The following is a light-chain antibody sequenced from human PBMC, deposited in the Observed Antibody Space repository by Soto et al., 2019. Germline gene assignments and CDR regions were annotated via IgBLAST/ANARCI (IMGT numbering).Light chain of an antibody. CDR1: QTVSSN. J-gene: IGKJ2*01. Sequence: EIVTTQSPATLSVSPGERATLSCRASQTVSSNLAWYQQKPGQAPRLLIHGASTRASGVPTRFSGSGSGTDFTLTISSLQSEDFAVYYCQQYHNWPPQYTFGQGTKLQIK. CDR3: QQYHNWPPQYT. V-gene: IGKV3-15*01. CDR2: GAS.